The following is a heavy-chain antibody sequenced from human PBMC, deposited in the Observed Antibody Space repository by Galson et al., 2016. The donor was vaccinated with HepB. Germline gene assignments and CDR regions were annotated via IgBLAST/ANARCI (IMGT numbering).Heavy chain of an antibody. J-gene: IGHJ4*02. Sequence: SLRLSCAASGFTFSSFAMSWVRQAPGKGLEWVSSIYGGGNDPSYADSVKGRFTISRDNSKSTLYLQMNSLRAEDTAVYYCAKDRGMEHHHYHFDFWGQGAQVTVSS. V-gene: IGHV3-23*05. CDR3: AKDRGMEHHHYHFDF. CDR2: IYGGGNDP. D-gene: IGHD1/OR15-1a*01. CDR1: GFTFSSFA.